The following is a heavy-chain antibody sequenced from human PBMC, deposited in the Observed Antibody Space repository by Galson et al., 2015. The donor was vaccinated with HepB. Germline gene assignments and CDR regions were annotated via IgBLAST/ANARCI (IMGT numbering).Heavy chain of an antibody. D-gene: IGHD3-3*02. CDR2: IYTSGST. V-gene: IGHV4-4*07. CDR3: ARDPHLYWYFDL. Sequence: TLSLTCTFSCSSISSYYWRGIRPPAEGGLGWIGRIYTSGSTNYNPSLKSRVTMSTDTSKNPFSLNLSSVTAADTAVYYCARDPHLYWYFDLWGRGTLVTVSS. CDR1: CSSISSYY. J-gene: IGHJ2*01.